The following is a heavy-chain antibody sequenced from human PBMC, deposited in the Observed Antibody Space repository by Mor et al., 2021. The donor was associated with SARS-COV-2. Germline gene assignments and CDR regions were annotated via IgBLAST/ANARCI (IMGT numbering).Heavy chain of an antibody. CDR3: ARGADRGDYYDSSGYPWFDP. CDR2: IYYSGST. D-gene: IGHD3-22*01. V-gene: IGHV4-59*01. Sequence: GLEWIGYIYYSGSTNYNPSLKSRVTISVDTSKNQFSLKLSSVTAADTAVYYCARGADRGDYYDSSGYPWFDPW. J-gene: IGHJ5*02.